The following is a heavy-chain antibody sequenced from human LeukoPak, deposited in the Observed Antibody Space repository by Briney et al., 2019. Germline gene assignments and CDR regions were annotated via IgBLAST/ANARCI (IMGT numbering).Heavy chain of an antibody. Sequence: PSETLSLTCTVSGGSISNYYWSWIRQPPGKGLEWIGYIYHTGSTSYNPPLKSRVIMSVDTSQNQFSLQERSVTAADTAVYYCAREKNVYNNTPFYRWGQGILVTVSS. CDR3: AREKNVYNNTPFYR. V-gene: IGHV4-59*01. J-gene: IGHJ5*02. D-gene: IGHD2/OR15-2a*01. CDR1: GGSISNYY. CDR2: IYHTGST.